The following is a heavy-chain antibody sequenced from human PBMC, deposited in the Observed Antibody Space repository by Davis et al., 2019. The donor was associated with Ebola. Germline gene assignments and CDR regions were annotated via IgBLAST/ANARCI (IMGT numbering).Heavy chain of an antibody. CDR3: ARDICTNGVCYKYFDY. V-gene: IGHV3-48*02. Sequence: GESLKISCAASGFTFSYYSMNWVRQAPGKGLEWVSYISSSSSTIYYADSVKGRFTISRDNAKNSLHLQMNSLRDEDTAVYYCARDICTNGVCYKYFDYWGQGTLVTVSS. J-gene: IGHJ4*02. CDR2: ISSSSSTI. D-gene: IGHD2-8*01. CDR1: GFTFSYYS.